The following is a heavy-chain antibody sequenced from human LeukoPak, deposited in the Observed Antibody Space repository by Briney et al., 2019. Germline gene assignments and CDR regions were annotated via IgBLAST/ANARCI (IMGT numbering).Heavy chain of an antibody. V-gene: IGHV3-30*04. Sequence: GGSLRLSCTASGFTFSKHAMHWVRKAPGKGLEWLTVISYHGRNEYYADSVTGRFTISRDNSKNTVSLQLNSLRVEDAAVYYCARGEAYYDRNGLPGAALDFWGLGTLVTVSS. CDR3: ARGEAYYDRNGLPGAALDF. D-gene: IGHD3-22*01. CDR2: ISYHGRNE. CDR1: GFTFSKHA. J-gene: IGHJ3*01.